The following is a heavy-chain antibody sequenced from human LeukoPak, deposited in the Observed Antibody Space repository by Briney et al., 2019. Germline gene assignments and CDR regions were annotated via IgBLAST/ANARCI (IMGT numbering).Heavy chain of an antibody. V-gene: IGHV3-53*04. J-gene: IGHJ4*02. Sequence: PGGSLRLSCAASGFSFSSYDMNWVRQAPGKGLEWVSVIYSGGSTYYADSVKGRFTISRHNSKNTLYLQMNSLRAEDTAVYYCARDLPLGYWGQGTLVTVSS. CDR3: ARDLPLGY. CDR2: IYSGGST. CDR1: GFSFSSYD.